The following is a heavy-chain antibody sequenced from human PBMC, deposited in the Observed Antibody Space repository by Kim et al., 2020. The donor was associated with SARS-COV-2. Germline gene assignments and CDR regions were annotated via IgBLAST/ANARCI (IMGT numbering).Heavy chain of an antibody. D-gene: IGHD6-19*01. CDR2: MYYSGST. Sequence: SETLSLTCTVSGGSISSSNYYWGWIRQPPGKGLEWIGSMYYSGSTYYNPSLKSRVTVSVDTSKNQFSLKLSSVTAADTAVYYCARLGYAVSYRPGRTIAVGGTDYLGQGTLVTVS. J-gene: IGHJ4*02. V-gene: IGHV4-39*01. CDR3: ARLGYAVSYRPGRTIAVGGTDY. CDR1: GGSISSSNYY.